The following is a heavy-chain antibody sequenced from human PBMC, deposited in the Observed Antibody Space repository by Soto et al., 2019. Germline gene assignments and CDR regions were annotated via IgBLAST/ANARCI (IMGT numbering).Heavy chain of an antibody. V-gene: IGHV1-3*01. D-gene: IGHD3-10*01. CDR3: ASSRGSYLGDACDT. CDR1: GYTFTSYA. J-gene: IGHJ3*02. CDR2: INAGNGNT. Sequence: QVQLVQSGAEVKKPGASVKVSCKASGYTFTSYAMHWVRQAPGQRLEWMGWINAGNGNTKYSQKFQGRGTITSDTSASTAYMELSSLRSEDTAVYYCASSRGSYLGDACDTWGPGTMVTVSS.